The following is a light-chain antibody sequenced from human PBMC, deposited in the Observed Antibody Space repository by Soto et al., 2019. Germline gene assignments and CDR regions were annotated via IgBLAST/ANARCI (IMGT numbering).Light chain of an antibody. Sequence: EIVLTQPPATLSLSPGERATLSCRASQSVNSYLAWYQQKPGQAPRLLIYDASNRATGIPARFSGSGSGTDFTLTISSLEPEDFAVYYCQQRNNWPPYTFGQGTKLEIK. CDR3: QQRNNWPPYT. CDR2: DAS. CDR1: QSVNSY. J-gene: IGKJ2*01. V-gene: IGKV3-11*01.